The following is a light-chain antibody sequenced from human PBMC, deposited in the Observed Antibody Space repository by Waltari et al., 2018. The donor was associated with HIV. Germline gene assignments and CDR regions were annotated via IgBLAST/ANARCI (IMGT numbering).Light chain of an antibody. CDR3: QSYDITLSASVV. Sequence: QSVLTQPPSVSGAPGQRCTIPCTGRTSTIGADYDVHWYQQMPGTAPKLLISGNKNRPSGVPDRFSASKSGTSASLTITGLQAEDEADYFCQSYDITLSASVVFGGGTKLTVL. CDR2: GNK. J-gene: IGLJ2*01. CDR1: TSTIGADYD. V-gene: IGLV1-40*01.